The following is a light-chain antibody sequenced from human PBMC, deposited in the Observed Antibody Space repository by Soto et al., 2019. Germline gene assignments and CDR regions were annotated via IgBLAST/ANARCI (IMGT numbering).Light chain of an antibody. CDR3: SSHTSSSTVV. J-gene: IGLJ2*01. CDR1: SSDVGGYNY. Sequence: QSVLTQPASVSGSPGQSITISCTGTSSDVGGYNYVSWYQQHPGKAPKLMIYDVSNRPSGVSNRFSGSKSGNTASLTISGLQAEDEADYYCSSHTSSSTVVFGGGTKLTFL. V-gene: IGLV2-14*01. CDR2: DVS.